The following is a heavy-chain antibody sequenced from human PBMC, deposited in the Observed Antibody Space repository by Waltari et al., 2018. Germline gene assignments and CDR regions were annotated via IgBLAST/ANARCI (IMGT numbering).Heavy chain of an antibody. V-gene: IGHV1-69*01. J-gene: IGHJ6*02. Sequence: QVPLVQSGAEVKKPGSSVQVSGKASGGTFSRRAISWVRQAPGQGLEWMGGIIPIFGTANYAQKFQGRVTITADESTSTAYMELSSLRSEDTAVYYCARATTVTTSGMDVWGQGTTVTVSS. CDR1: GGTFSRRA. CDR2: IIPIFGTA. D-gene: IGHD4-17*01. CDR3: ARATTVTTSGMDV.